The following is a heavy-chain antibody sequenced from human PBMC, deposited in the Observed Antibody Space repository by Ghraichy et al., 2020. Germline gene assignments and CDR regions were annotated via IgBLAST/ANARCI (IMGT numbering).Heavy chain of an antibody. CDR1: GFTFSSYA. CDR3: AKAHLTIAARLRFDY. V-gene: IGHV3-23*01. CDR2: ISGSGGST. J-gene: IGHJ4*02. Sequence: GESLNISCAASGFTFSSYAMSWVRQAPGKGLEWVSAISGSGGSTYYADSVKGRFTISRDNSKNTLYLQMNSLRAEDTAVYYCAKAHLTIAARLRFDYWGQGTLVTVSS. D-gene: IGHD6-6*01.